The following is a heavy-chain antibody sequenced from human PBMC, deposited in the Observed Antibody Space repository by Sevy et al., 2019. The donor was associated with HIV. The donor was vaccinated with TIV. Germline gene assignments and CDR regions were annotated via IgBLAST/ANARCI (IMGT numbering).Heavy chain of an antibody. V-gene: IGHV1-24*01. J-gene: IGHJ4*02. D-gene: IGHD6-19*01. CDR1: GYTLTELS. Sequence: ASVKVSCKVSGYTLTELSMHWVRQAPGKGLEWMGGFDPEDGETIYAQKFQGRVTMTEDTSTDTAYMELSSLRSEDTAVYYCATVLGRPIAVAGTLDYWGQGTLVTISS. CDR2: FDPEDGET. CDR3: ATVLGRPIAVAGTLDY.